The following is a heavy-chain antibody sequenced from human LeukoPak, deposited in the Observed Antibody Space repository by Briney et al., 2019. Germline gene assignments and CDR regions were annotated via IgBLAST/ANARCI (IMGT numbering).Heavy chain of an antibody. J-gene: IGHJ5*02. CDR2: ISEGGGTS. CDR3: AKYFYASVSFDA. V-gene: IGHV3-23*01. Sequence: GGSLRLSCAASGFTFSASAMTWVRQAPGKGLEWVSTISEGGGTSYYYADSVKGRFTISRDNSKNTLYLQMNSLRAEDTAIYYCAKYFYASVSFDAWGRGTLVTVSS. D-gene: IGHD3-10*01. CDR1: GFTFSASA.